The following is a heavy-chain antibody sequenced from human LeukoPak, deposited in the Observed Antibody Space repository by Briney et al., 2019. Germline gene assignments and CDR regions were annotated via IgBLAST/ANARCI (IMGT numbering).Heavy chain of an antibody. J-gene: IGHJ4*02. CDR3: ARGIVIIPAGVTDY. V-gene: IGHV3-74*01. CDR1: GFTFSSYW. Sequence: GRSLRLSCAASGFTFSSYWMHWVRQAPGKGLVWVSRIKTDGSSTSYADSVKGRFTISRDNAKNTLYLQMNNLRAEDTAVYFCARGIVIIPAGVTDYWGQGTLVTVSS. D-gene: IGHD2-2*01. CDR2: IKTDGSST.